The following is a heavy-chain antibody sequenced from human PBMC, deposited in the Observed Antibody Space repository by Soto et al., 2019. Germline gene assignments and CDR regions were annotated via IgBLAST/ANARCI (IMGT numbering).Heavy chain of an antibody. CDR3: ARQTITGTTSAIRPNHYYYYYMDV. Sequence: SETLSLTCTVSGGSISSSSYYWGWIRQPPGKGLEWIGSIYYSGSTYYNPSLKSRVTISVDTSKNQFSLKLSSVTAADTAVYYCARQTITGTTSAIRPNHYYYYYMDVWGKGTTVTVSS. CDR1: GGSISSSSYY. J-gene: IGHJ6*03. CDR2: IYYSGST. V-gene: IGHV4-39*01. D-gene: IGHD1-7*01.